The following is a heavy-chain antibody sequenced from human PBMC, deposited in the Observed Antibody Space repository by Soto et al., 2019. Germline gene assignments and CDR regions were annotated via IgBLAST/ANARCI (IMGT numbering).Heavy chain of an antibody. V-gene: IGHV1-8*01. D-gene: IGHD7-27*01. CDR2: MNPNNGNT. CDR1: AYTFTSYD. CDR3: ARGPRNWGVDY. Sequence: QVQLVQSGAEVKKPGASVKVSCKAAAYTFTSYDINWVRQATGQDFEWMGWMNPNNGNTAYAQKFQGRVTITSDPHKSPAFMELSSLTSEDTAVYYCARGPRNWGVDYWGQGTLVTVSS. J-gene: IGHJ4*02.